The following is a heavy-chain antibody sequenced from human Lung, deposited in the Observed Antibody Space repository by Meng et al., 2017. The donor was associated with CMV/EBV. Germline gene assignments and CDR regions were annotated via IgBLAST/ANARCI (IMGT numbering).Heavy chain of an antibody. D-gene: IGHD1-1*01. V-gene: IGHV3-15*01. CDR1: GFTFSNAW. J-gene: IGHJ4*02. Sequence: EWQVVRSGGDSVKLGGTLRLSCAGSGFTFSNAWMSWVRQAPGKGLEWVGRIKSKTDGETADYNAPVKGRFTISRDDSKNTLYLQMNSLKTEDTAIYYCIWNDLGDYWGQGTLVTVSS. CDR3: IWNDLGDY. CDR2: IKSKTDGETA.